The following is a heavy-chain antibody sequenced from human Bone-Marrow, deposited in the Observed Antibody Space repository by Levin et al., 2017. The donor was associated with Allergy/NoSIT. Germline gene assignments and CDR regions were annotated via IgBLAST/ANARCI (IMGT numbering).Heavy chain of an antibody. CDR1: GFSFTNYA. Sequence: GESLKISCAASGFSFTNYAMHWVRQAPGKGLEWLAVISYEGSDEYNADSVKGRITISRDNSENTLFLQMNSLRPEDTAVYYCARGGYYNSAGPVDYWGQGSLVTVSS. V-gene: IGHV3-30*14. D-gene: IGHD3-22*01. CDR3: ARGGYYNSAGPVDY. CDR2: ISYEGSDE. J-gene: IGHJ4*02.